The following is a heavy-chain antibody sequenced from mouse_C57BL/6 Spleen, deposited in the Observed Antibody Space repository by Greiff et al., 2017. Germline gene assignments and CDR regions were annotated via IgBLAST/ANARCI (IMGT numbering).Heavy chain of an antibody. CDR1: GFTFSDYG. Sequence: EVKLVESGGGLVKPGGSLKLSCAASGFTFSDYGMHWVRQAPEQGLEWVAYISSGSSTIYYADTVKGRFTISRDNAKNTLFLQMTSLRSEDTAMYYCARMDYGNAMDDWGQGTSVTVSS. V-gene: IGHV5-17*01. CDR3: ARMDYGNAMDD. J-gene: IGHJ4*01. CDR2: ISSGSSTI. D-gene: IGHD1-1*01.